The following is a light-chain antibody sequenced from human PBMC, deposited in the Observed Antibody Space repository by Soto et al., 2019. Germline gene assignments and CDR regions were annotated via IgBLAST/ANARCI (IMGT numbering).Light chain of an antibody. CDR1: QSISNW. Sequence: DIQMTQSPSILSASVGDRVTITCRASQSISNWLAWYQQKPGRAPKVLIYDASSLQSGVPTRFSDSGSGTEFTLTISSLQPDDIATYCCQQYKSYSYTFGQGTNLEI. V-gene: IGKV1-5*01. CDR2: DAS. CDR3: QQYKSYSYT. J-gene: IGKJ2*01.